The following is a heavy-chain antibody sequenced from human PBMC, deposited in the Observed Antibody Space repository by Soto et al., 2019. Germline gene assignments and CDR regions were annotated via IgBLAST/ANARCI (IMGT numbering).Heavy chain of an antibody. CDR3: ARAGYSSGWYEDY. CDR1: GFTFSSYD. Sequence: QVQLVESGGGVVQPGRSLRLSCAASGFTFSSYDMHWVRQAPGKGLEWVALMSSDGSNKYYADSVKGRFTISRDNSKTTLYLQMNSLRTEDTAVYYCARAGYSSGWYEDYWGQGTLVTVSS. D-gene: IGHD6-19*01. J-gene: IGHJ4*02. V-gene: IGHV3-30-3*01. CDR2: MSSDGSNK.